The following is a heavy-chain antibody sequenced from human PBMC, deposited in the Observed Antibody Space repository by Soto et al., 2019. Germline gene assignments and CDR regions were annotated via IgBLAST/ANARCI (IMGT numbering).Heavy chain of an antibody. V-gene: IGHV3-7*01. CDR2: VNEDGSEK. D-gene: IGHD3-10*01. CDR1: GFSFSSYY. J-gene: IGHJ4*02. CDR3: AKWGGAGSYY. Sequence: EVQLVESGGGLVQPGGSLRLSCAASGFSFSSYYMRWVSQAQGKGLEWVANVNEDGSEKYYVDSVKGRFTVSRDNAKNSLYLQMNSLRAEDTAVYYCAKWGGAGSYYWGQGTPVTVSS.